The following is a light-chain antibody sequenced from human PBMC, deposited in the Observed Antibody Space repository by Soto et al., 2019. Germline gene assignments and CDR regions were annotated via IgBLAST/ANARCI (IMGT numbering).Light chain of an antibody. CDR1: SSDVGGYNF. V-gene: IGLV2-14*01. CDR3: SSYRSSTTFV. J-gene: IGLJ1*01. Sequence: QSVLTQPASVSGSPGQSITISCTGTSSDVGGYNFVSWYQQYPGKVPKLMIYEVVNRPSGISNRFSGSKSGNTASLTISGLLVEDEADYFCSSYRSSTTFVFGTGTKVTVL. CDR2: EVV.